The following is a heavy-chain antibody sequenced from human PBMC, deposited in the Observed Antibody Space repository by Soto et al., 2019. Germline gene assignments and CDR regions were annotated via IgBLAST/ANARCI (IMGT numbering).Heavy chain of an antibody. Sequence: SETLSLTCTVSGGSISSSSYYWGWIRQPPGKGLEWIGSIYYSGSTYYNPSLKSRVTISVDTSKNQFSLKLSSVTAADTAVYYCARHHERHIAVAELWGQGTLVTVSS. CDR1: GGSISSSSYY. V-gene: IGHV4-39*01. CDR3: ARHHERHIAVAEL. D-gene: IGHD6-19*01. J-gene: IGHJ4*02. CDR2: IYYSGST.